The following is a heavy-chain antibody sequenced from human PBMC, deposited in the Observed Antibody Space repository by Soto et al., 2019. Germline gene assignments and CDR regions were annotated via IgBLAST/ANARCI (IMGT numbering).Heavy chain of an antibody. Sequence: EVQLVESGGGLVQPGGSLRLSCAGSGFIFSNYWKHWVRQAPGKGLEWVSRIDHDGPTDYAASVRGRFTISRDNAENTLYLQMNSLRPEDTAVYYCVRDSHGDYWGQGTLVTVSS. CDR3: VRDSHGDY. CDR2: IDHDGPT. CDR1: GFIFSNYW. J-gene: IGHJ4*02. V-gene: IGHV3-74*01.